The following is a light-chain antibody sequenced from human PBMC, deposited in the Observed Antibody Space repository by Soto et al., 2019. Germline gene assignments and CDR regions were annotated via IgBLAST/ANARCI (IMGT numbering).Light chain of an antibody. V-gene: IGLV2-14*01. CDR3: SSYTTSSTYV. Sequence: QSVLTQPASVSGSPGQSIAISCTGTSSDVGGYNYVSWYQQHPGKAPKLMLYDVAIRPSGVSDRFSGSKSGNTASLTISGFQVEDEADYYCSSYTTSSTYVIGTGTKVTVL. CDR1: SSDVGGYNY. J-gene: IGLJ1*01. CDR2: DVA.